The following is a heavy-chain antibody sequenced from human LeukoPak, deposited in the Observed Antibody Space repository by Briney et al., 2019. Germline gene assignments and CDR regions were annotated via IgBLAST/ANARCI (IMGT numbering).Heavy chain of an antibody. CDR1: GFTFSTYE. Sequence: GGSLRLSCAASGFTFSTYEMNWVRQAPGKGLEWVAFIRSKAYGGTTEYAASVKGRFTISRDDSKSIAYLQMNSLKTEDTAVYYCTRDLCSSTSCYAPFDYWGQGTLVTVSS. CDR3: TRDLCSSTSCYAPFDY. J-gene: IGHJ4*02. D-gene: IGHD2-2*01. V-gene: IGHV3-49*04. CDR2: IRSKAYGGTT.